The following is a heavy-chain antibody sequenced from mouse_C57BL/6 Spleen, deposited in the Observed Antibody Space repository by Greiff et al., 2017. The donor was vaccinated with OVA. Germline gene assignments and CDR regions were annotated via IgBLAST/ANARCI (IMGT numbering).Heavy chain of an antibody. D-gene: IGHD1-1*01. J-gene: IGHJ4*01. CDR2: IYPGNGDT. CDR3: ARWEYYGSSYALDY. V-gene: IGHV1-12*01. Sequence: QVQLQQSGAELVRPGASVKMSCKASGYTFTSYSMHWVKQTPRQGLEWIGAIYPGNGDTSYNQKFKGKATLTVDKSSSTAYMQRSSLTSEDSAVYFGARWEYYGSSYALDYWGQGTTVTVSS. CDR1: GYTFTSYS.